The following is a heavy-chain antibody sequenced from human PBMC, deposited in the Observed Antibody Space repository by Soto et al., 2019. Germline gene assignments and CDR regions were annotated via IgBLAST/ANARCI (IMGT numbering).Heavy chain of an antibody. Sequence: SETLSLTCAVYVDSFSGYYWSWIRQPPGKGLEWIGEINHNGRTNYEPSLKSRVTLSVDTSKNQFSLKLSSVTAADTAVYYCARTKWKGVCFGPWRQGTLVTVSS. D-gene: IGHD1-1*01. CDR2: INHNGRT. J-gene: IGHJ5*02. CDR1: VDSFSGYY. CDR3: ARTKWKGVCFGP. V-gene: IGHV4-34*01.